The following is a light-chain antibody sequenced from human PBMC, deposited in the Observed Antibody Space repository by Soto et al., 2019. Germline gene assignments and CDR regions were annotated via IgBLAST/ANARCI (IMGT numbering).Light chain of an antibody. CDR1: QTFSNSF. V-gene: IGKV3-20*01. J-gene: IGKJ1*01. CDR3: QQCGILYT. Sequence: EIVLKQSPGTLSLTQGERATLSCRASQTFSNSFLSWFQQIPGQAPRLLIYGASVRATGIPDRFSGSGSGTDFTLTISRLGPEDIAVYNCQQCGILYTFGQGTKVDI. CDR2: GAS.